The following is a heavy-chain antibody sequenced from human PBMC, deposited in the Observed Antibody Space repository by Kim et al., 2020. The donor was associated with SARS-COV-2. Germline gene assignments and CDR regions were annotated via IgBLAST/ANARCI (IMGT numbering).Heavy chain of an antibody. CDR3: ARGEKGIVVVVAACDY. CDR2: ISSSSSYI. V-gene: IGHV3-21*01. Sequence: GGSLRLSCAASGFTFSSYSMNWVRQAPGKGLEWVSSISSSSSYIYYADSVKGRFTISRDNAKNSLYLQMNSLRAEDTAVYYCARGEKGIVVVVAACDYWGQGTLVTVSS. J-gene: IGHJ4*02. CDR1: GFTFSSYS. D-gene: IGHD2-15*01.